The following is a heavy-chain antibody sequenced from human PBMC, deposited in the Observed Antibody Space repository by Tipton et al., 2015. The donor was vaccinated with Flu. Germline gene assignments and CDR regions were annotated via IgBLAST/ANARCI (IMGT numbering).Heavy chain of an antibody. D-gene: IGHD5-12*01. J-gene: IGHJ3*02. V-gene: IGHV3-11*01. Sequence: SLRLSCPGSGFKFGDYYMSWIRQAPGKGLEWVSYISENGRAIYYTDPVKGRFTISRDNADNSVHLQMNSLRGDDTALYFCARDLRGYSGYTGGDGFDIWGRGIMVIVSS. CDR2: ISENGRAI. CDR3: ARDLRGYSGYTGGDGFDI. CDR1: GFKFGDYY.